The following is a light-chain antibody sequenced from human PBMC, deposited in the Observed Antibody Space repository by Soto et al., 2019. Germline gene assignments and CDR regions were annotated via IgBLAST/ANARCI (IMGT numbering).Light chain of an antibody. CDR3: QQRSNWQGAT. CDR1: QSVSSSY. J-gene: IGKJ4*01. CDR2: GAS. Sequence: EIVLTQSPGTLSLSPGERATLSCRASQSVSSSYLAWYQQKPGQAPRLLIYGASSRATGIPDRFSGSGSGTDFTLTISRLEPEDFAVYYCQQRSNWQGATFGGGT. V-gene: IGKV3D-20*02.